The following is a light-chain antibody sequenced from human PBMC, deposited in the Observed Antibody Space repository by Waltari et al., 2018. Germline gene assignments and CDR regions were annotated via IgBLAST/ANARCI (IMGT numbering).Light chain of an antibody. CDR3: QQSYRSPYT. CDR1: QTISTY. J-gene: IGKJ2*01. V-gene: IGKV1-39*01. CDR2: AAS. Sequence: DIQLTQSPSSLSVSVGERVPITCRASQTISTYLNWYHHKPGKAPSLLILAASRLHTGVPSRFSGSGSETDFTLTISGLQPEDFGTYYCQQSYRSPYTFAQGTRLEMK.